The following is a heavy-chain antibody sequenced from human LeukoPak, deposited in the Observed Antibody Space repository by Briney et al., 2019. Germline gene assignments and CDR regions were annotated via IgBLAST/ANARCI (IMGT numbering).Heavy chain of an antibody. CDR2: IYSGGST. CDR1: GFTVSSNY. CDR3: ASSYSSGWYRKRYDAYYFDY. D-gene: IGHD6-19*01. V-gene: IGHV3-66*02. Sequence: GGSLRLSCAASGFTVSSNYMSWVRQAPGKGLEWVSVIYSGGSTYYADSVKGRFTISRDNSKNTLYLQMNSLRAEDTAVYYCASSYSSGWYRKRYDAYYFDYWGQGTLVTVSS. J-gene: IGHJ4*02.